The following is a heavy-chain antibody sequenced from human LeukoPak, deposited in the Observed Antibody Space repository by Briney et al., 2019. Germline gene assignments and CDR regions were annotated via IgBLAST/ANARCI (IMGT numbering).Heavy chain of an antibody. CDR2: ISQSGNT. D-gene: IGHD1-7*01. Sequence: SSETLSLTCTVSGYSISSGYDWGWMRQAPGKGLEWLGSISQSGNTYNNPSLKSRVTLSVDTSKNQVSLQMTSVTAADTAMYYCARSELNDYFKYWGQGILVTVST. V-gene: IGHV4-38-2*02. J-gene: IGHJ4*02. CDR3: ARSELNDYFKY. CDR1: GYSISSGYD.